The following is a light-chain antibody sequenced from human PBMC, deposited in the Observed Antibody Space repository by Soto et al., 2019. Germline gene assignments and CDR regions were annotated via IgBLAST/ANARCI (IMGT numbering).Light chain of an antibody. CDR1: QGISNY. V-gene: IGKV1-27*01. J-gene: IGKJ4*01. Sequence: DIQMTQSPSSLSASVGDRVTITCRASQGISNYLAWYQQKPGKVPKLLIYAASTLQLGVPSRFSGSGSGTDFTLIISSLQPEDVTTYYCQKYNSALTFGGGTKVDIK. CDR3: QKYNSALT. CDR2: AAS.